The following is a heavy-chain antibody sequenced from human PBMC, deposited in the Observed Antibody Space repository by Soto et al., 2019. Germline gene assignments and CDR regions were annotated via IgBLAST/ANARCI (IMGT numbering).Heavy chain of an antibody. CDR3: ARGSMVRGGWGMDV. V-gene: IGHV4-34*01. J-gene: IGHJ6*02. Sequence: SETLSLTCAVYGGSFSGYYWSWIRQPPGKGLEWIGEINHSGSTNYNPSLKSRVTISVDTSKNQFSLKLSSVTAAATAVYYCARGSMVRGGWGMDVWGQGTKVTVSS. CDR2: INHSGST. CDR1: GGSFSGYY. D-gene: IGHD3-10*01.